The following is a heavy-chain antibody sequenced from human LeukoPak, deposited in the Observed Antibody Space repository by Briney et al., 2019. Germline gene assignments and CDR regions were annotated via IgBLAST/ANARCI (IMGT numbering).Heavy chain of an antibody. CDR3: ARRRYNWNAIDY. V-gene: IGHV3-11*01. J-gene: IGHJ4*02. D-gene: IGHD1-20*01. Sequence: GGSLRLACAASGFTFSDYYMSWIRQAPGKGLEWVSYISSSGSTIYYADSVKGRFTISRDNAKNSLYLQMNSLRAEDTAVYYCARRRYNWNAIDYWGQGTLVTVSS. CDR2: ISSSGSTI. CDR1: GFTFSDYY.